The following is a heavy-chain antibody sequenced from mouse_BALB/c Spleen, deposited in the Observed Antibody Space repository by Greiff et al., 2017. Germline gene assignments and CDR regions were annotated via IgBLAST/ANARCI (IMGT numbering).Heavy chain of an antibody. CDR2: ISSGSSTI. V-gene: IGHV5-17*02. CDR3: ARREKFSYAMDY. Sequence: EVKVVESGGGLVQPGGSRKLSCAASGFTFSSFGMHWVRQAPEKGLEWVAYISSGSSTIYYADTVKGRFTISRDNPKNTLFLQMTSLRSEDTAMYYCARREKFSYAMDYWGQGTSVTVSS. J-gene: IGHJ4*01. CDR1: GFTFSSFG. D-gene: IGHD1-3*01.